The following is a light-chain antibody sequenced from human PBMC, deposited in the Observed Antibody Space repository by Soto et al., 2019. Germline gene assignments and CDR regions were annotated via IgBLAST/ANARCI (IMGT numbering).Light chain of an antibody. CDR1: SSDVGGYNF. J-gene: IGLJ1*01. V-gene: IGLV2-8*01. Sequence: QSVLTQPASACGSPGQSATISCTGTSSDVGGYNFVSWYRQYPGKAPQLIIYEVTKRPSGFPDRFSGSKSGNTASLTVSGLQAEDEADYYCSSYAATNNYVFGSGTKVTV. CDR3: SSYAATNNYV. CDR2: EVT.